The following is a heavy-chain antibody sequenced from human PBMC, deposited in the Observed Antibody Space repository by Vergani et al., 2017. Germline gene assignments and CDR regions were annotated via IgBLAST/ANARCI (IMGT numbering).Heavy chain of an antibody. J-gene: IGHJ3*02. CDR2: IYYSGST. Sequence: QVQLQESGPGLVKPSQTLSLTCTVSGGSISSGGYYWSWIRQHPGKGLEWIGNIYYSGSTYYNHSLKSRVTISVDTSKNQFSLKLSSVPAADTAVYYCATAPCSSGSCYSGFMWAFDIWGQGTMVTVSS. D-gene: IGHD2-15*01. V-gene: IGHV4-31*03. CDR3: ATAPCSSGSCYSGFMWAFDI. CDR1: GGSISSGGYY.